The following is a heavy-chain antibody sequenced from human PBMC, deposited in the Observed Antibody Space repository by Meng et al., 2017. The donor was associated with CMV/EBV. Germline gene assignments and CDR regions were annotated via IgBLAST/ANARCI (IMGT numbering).Heavy chain of an antibody. CDR1: GFTFSSYA. J-gene: IGHJ6*02. D-gene: IGHD2-2*01. Sequence: GESLKISCAASGFTFSSYAMHWVRPAPGKGLEWVAVISYDGSNKYYADSVKGRFTISRDNSKNTLYLQMNSLRAEDTAVYYCARDGARYCSSTSCYLNYYYGMDVWGQGTTVTVSS. CDR3: ARDGARYCSSTSCYLNYYYGMDV. CDR2: ISYDGSNK. V-gene: IGHV3-30-3*01.